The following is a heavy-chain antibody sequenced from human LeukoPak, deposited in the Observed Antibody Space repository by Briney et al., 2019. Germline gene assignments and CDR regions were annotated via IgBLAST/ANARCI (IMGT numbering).Heavy chain of an antibody. Sequence: KPSETLSLTCIVSGGSISSYYWNWIRQSAGKGLEWIGRIYIGGSTSYNPSLKSRVTMSVDTSKIQFSLNLTSVTAADTAMYYCARGPRMVAMNGYAFDIWGPGTTIIVSS. CDR2: IYIGGST. V-gene: IGHV4-4*07. CDR1: GGSISSYY. J-gene: IGHJ3*02. D-gene: IGHD2-2*01. CDR3: ARGPRMVAMNGYAFDI.